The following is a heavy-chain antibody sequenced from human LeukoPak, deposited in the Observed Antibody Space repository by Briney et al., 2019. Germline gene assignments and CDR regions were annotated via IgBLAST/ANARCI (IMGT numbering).Heavy chain of an antibody. CDR3: ARYSSSSSGYYFDY. CDR1: GGSISSYY. J-gene: IGHJ4*02. V-gene: IGHV4-59*12. D-gene: IGHD6-6*01. Sequence: SETLSLTCTVSGGSISSYYWSWIRQPPGKGLEWIGYIYYSGSTNYNPSLKSRVTISVDTSKNQFSLKLSSVTAADTAVYYCARYSSSSSGYYFDYWGQGTLVTVSS. CDR2: IYYSGST.